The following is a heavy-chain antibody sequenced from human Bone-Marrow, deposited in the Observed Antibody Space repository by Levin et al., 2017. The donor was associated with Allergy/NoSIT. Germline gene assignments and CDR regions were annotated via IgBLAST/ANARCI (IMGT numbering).Heavy chain of an antibody. D-gene: IGHD5-12*01. CDR3: ATVSGSGYYYFGY. Sequence: ASVKVSCKVSGYTLTELSMHWVRQAPGKGLEWMGGFDPEDGETLYAQKFQGRVTMTEDTSTDTAYMELSGLSSEDTAVYYCATVSGSGYYYFGYWGQGTLVTVSS. V-gene: IGHV1-24*01. CDR2: FDPEDGET. CDR1: GYTLTELS. J-gene: IGHJ4*02.